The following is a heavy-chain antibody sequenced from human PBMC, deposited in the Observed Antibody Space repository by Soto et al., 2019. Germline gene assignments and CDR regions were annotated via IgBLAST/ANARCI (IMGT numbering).Heavy chain of an antibody. V-gene: IGHV4-59*01. CDR2: IYYSGTT. J-gene: IGHJ4*02. CDR3: ARDQDLGY. CDR1: GCSRSNYY. D-gene: IGHD3-10*01. Sequence: SETLSLTCNGSGCSRSNYYWNWIRQPPGKGLEWIGDIYYSGTTNYNPSPKSRVTISIDTSKNQVSLNLTSVTSADTAVYYCARDQDLGYWGQGTLVTVSS.